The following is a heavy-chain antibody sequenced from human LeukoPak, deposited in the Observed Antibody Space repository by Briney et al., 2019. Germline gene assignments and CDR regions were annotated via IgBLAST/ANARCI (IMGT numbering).Heavy chain of an antibody. D-gene: IGHD4-23*01. CDR1: GFTVSSNY. J-gene: IGHJ3*02. CDR3: AREMGSRYGGNSDAFDI. V-gene: IGHV3-53*01. CDR2: IYSGGST. Sequence: QPGGSLRLSCAASGFTVSSNYMNWVRQAPGKGLEWVSVIYSGGSTYYADSVKGRFTISRDNAKNTLYLQMNSLRAEDTAVYYCAREMGSRYGGNSDAFDIWGQGTMVTVSS.